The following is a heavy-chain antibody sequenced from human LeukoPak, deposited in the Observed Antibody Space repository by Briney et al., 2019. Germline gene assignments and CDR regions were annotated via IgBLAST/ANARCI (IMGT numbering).Heavy chain of an antibody. CDR2: INHSGST. Sequence: SETLSLTCAVYGGSFSGYYWSWIRQPPGKGLEWIGEINHSGSTNYNPSLKSRATISVDTSKNQFSLKLSSVTAADTAVYYCARERAAAGTVADYWGQGTLVTVSS. D-gene: IGHD6-13*01. V-gene: IGHV4-34*01. CDR3: ARERAAAGTVADY. CDR1: GGSFSGYY. J-gene: IGHJ4*02.